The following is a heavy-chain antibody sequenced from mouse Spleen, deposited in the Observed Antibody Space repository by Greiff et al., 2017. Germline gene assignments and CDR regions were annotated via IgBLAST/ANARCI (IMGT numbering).Heavy chain of an antibody. CDR2: IRLKSDNYAT. J-gene: IGHJ3*01. CDR1: GFTFSNYW. Sequence: EVKVEESGGGLVQPGGSMKLSCVASGFTFSNYWMNWVRQSPEKGLEWVAQIRLKSDNYATHYAESVKGRFTISRDDSKSSVYLQMNNLRAEDTGIYYCTGDGTGFAYWGQGTLVTVSA. CDR3: TGDGTGFAY. V-gene: IGHV6-3*01. D-gene: IGHD4-1*01.